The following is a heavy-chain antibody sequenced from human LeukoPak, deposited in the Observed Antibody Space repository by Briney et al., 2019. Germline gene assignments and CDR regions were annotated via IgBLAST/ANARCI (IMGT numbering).Heavy chain of an antibody. J-gene: IGHJ4*02. CDR2: INAGNGNT. CDR1: GYTFTSYA. Sequence: ASVKVSCKASGYTFTSYAMHWVRQAPGQRLEWMGWINAGNGNTKYSQKFQGRVTITRDTSASTAYMELSGLRSEDTAVYYCARLTVTTRSFDYWGQGTLVTVSS. CDR3: ARLTVTTRSFDY. D-gene: IGHD4-17*01. V-gene: IGHV1-3*01.